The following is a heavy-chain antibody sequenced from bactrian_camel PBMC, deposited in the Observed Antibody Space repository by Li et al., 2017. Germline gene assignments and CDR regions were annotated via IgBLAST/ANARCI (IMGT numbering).Heavy chain of an antibody. CDR3: AAGWGHCDLQADFRA. CDR1: GYTYNRNC. V-gene: IGHV3S53*01. J-gene: IGHJ6*01. Sequence: HVQLVESGGGSVQAGGSLRLSCAASGYTYNRNCMAWFRQAPGKEREGVASIAQDGRATYADSLEGRFTISKDNAKDTLYLQMRSLKPEDAGVYSCAAGWGHCDLQADFRAWGQGTQVTVS. D-gene: IGHD3*01. CDR2: IAQDGRA.